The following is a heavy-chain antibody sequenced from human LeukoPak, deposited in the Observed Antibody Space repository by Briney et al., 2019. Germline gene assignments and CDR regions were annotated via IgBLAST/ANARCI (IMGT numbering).Heavy chain of an antibody. D-gene: IGHD2-15*01. J-gene: IGHJ4*02. Sequence: GGSLRLSCAASGFTFSSHGMHWVRQAPGKGLEWVTIIWNDGSTKNHVDSVKGRFFISRDNSKNTLYLQMNSLRVEDTAVYYCARGCGGSPGCFIIDYWGQGTLVTVSS. CDR2: IWNDGSTK. CDR1: GFTFSSHG. CDR3: ARGCGGSPGCFIIDY. V-gene: IGHV3-33*01.